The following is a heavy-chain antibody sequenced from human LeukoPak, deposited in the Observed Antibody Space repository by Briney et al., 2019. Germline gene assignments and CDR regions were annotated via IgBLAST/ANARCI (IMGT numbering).Heavy chain of an antibody. CDR3: ARDDPSMIAALHY. CDR2: ISSSSSYI. D-gene: IGHD6-6*01. V-gene: IGHV3-21*01. Sequence: GGSLRLSCAASGFTFSSYSMNWVRQAPGKGLEWVSSISSSSSYIYYADSVKGRFTVSRDNAENSVYLQMSSLRADDTAVYYCARDDPSMIAALHYWGQGTLVTVSS. J-gene: IGHJ4*02. CDR1: GFTFSSYS.